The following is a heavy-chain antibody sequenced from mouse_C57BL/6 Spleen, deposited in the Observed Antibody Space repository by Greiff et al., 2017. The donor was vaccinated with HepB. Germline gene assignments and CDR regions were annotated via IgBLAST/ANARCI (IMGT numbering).Heavy chain of an antibody. CDR3: ARSDPYYAMDY. CDR1: GYTFTSYW. CDR2: IHPNSGST. Sequence: QVQLQQSGAELVKPGASVKLSCKASGYTFTSYWMHWVKQRPGQGLEWIGMIHPNSGSTNYNEKLKSKATLTVDKSSSTAYMQLSSLTSEDSAVYYCARSDPYYAMDYWGQGTSVTVSS. J-gene: IGHJ4*01. V-gene: IGHV1-64*01.